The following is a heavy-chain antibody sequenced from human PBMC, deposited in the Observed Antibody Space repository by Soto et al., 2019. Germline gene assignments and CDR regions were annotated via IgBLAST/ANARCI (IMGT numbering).Heavy chain of an antibody. D-gene: IGHD1-26*01. J-gene: IGHJ2*01. CDR1: GGTFSSYA. Sequence: QVQLVQSGAEVKKPGSSVKVSCKASGGTFSSYAISWVRQAPGQGLEWMGGIIPIFGTANYEQKFQGRVTITADESTRTAYMELSSLRSEDTAVYYCARYGTRGKSLGHWYFALWGRGTLVTVSS. CDR3: ARYGTRGKSLGHWYFAL. CDR2: IIPIFGTA. V-gene: IGHV1-69*01.